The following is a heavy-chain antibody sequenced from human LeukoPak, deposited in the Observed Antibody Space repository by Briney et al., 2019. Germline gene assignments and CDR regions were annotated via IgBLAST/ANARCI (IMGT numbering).Heavy chain of an antibody. Sequence: GGSLRLSCAASGFTFSSYSMNWVRQAPGKGLEWVSSISSSSSSYIYYADSVKGRFTISRDNAKNSLYLQMNSLRAEDTAVYYCARDQDQVRYFDPYYGMDVWGQGTTVTVSS. CDR1: GFTFSSYS. D-gene: IGHD3-9*01. V-gene: IGHV3-21*01. CDR2: ISSSSSSYI. CDR3: ARDQDQVRYFDPYYGMDV. J-gene: IGHJ6*02.